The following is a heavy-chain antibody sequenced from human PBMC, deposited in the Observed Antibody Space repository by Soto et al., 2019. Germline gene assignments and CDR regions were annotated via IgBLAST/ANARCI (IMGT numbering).Heavy chain of an antibody. Sequence: QVQLVQSGAEVKKPGSSVKVSCKASGGTFSSYTISWVRQAPGQGLEWMGRIIPILGIANYAQKFQGRVTITADKSTSTAYMELSSLRSEDTAVYYCARYYYGSGSSDYYYYYGMDVWGQGTTVTVSS. V-gene: IGHV1-69*02. CDR1: GGTFSSYT. J-gene: IGHJ6*02. D-gene: IGHD3-10*01. CDR3: ARYYYGSGSSDYYYYYGMDV. CDR2: IIPILGIA.